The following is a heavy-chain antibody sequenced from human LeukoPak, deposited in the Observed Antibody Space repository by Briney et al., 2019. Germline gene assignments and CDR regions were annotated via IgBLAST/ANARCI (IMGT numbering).Heavy chain of an antibody. V-gene: IGHV3-20*04. CDR3: ARSGWLRHPFDY. Sequence: PGGSLRLSCAASGFTFYDYGMSWVRQAPGKGLEWVSGINWNGGSTGYADSVKGRFTISRDNAENSLYLQMNSLRAEDTALYYCARSGWLRHPFDYWGQGTLVTVSS. J-gene: IGHJ4*02. CDR2: INWNGGST. D-gene: IGHD5-12*01. CDR1: GFTFYDYG.